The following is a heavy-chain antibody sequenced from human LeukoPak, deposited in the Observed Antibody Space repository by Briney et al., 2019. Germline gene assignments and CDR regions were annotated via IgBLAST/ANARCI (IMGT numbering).Heavy chain of an antibody. V-gene: IGHV4-59*12. Sequence: PSETLSLTCTVSGGSISSYYWSWIRQPPGKGVEWVGYIYYSGSTNYNPSLKSRVTISVDTSKNQFSLKLSSVTAADTAVYYCARGLAYCGGDCSLYYYMDVWGKGTTVTVSS. CDR2: IYYSGST. CDR1: GGSISSYY. J-gene: IGHJ6*03. D-gene: IGHD2-21*02. CDR3: ARGLAYCGGDCSLYYYMDV.